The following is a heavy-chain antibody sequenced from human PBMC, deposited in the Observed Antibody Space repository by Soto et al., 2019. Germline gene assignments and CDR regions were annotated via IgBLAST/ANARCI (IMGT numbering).Heavy chain of an antibody. CDR1: GFTFSSYG. J-gene: IGHJ4*02. CDR2: IWYDGSNK. D-gene: IGHD1-26*01. V-gene: IGHV3-33*01. Sequence: QVQLVESGGGVVQPGRSLRFSCAASGFTFSSYGMHWVRQAPGKGLEWVAVIWYDGSNKYYADSVKGRFTISRDNSKNTLYLQMNSLRAEDTAVYYCARGSEGDPSSDCWGQGTLVTVSS. CDR3: ARGSEGDPSSDC.